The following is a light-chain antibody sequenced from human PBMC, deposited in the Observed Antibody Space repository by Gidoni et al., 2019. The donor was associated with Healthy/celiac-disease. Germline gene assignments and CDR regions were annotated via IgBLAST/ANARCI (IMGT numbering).Light chain of an antibody. CDR3: QQYNNWPPGWT. CDR1: QSVSSN. V-gene: IGKV3-15*01. J-gene: IGKJ1*01. CDR2: GAS. Sequence: IVLTQSPATLSVSPGERATLSCRASQSVSSNLSWYQQKPGQAPRLLIYGASTRATGIPARFSGSGSGTEFTLTISRLQSEDVAVYYCQQYNNWPPGWTFGQGTKVEIK.